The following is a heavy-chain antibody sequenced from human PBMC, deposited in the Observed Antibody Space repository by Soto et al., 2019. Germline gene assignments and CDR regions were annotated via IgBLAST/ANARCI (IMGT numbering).Heavy chain of an antibody. CDR1: GGTFSCYA. D-gene: IGHD6-13*01. V-gene: IGHV1-69*12. CDR2: IIPIFGTA. CDR3: ARDLLASARYIVAAGTVGYYFGLDV. Sequence: QVQLVQSGAEVKKPGSSVKVSCKASGGTFSCYAISWVRQAPGQGLEWMGWIIPIFGTANYAQRFQGRVTIAADESTSIAYMELSSLRSEDTAVYYCARDLLASARYIVAAGTVGYYFGLDVWGQGTTVTLSS. J-gene: IGHJ6*02.